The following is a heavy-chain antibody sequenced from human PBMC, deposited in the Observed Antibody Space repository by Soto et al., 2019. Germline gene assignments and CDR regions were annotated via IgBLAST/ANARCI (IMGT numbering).Heavy chain of an antibody. J-gene: IGHJ6*03. CDR1: GCTFSSFS. V-gene: IGHV3-23*01. CDR2: ISGSGGST. Sequence: GESLKVSCAASGCTFSSFSMSGVCQAPGKGLEWVSAISGSGGSTYYADSVKGRFTISRDNSKNTLYLQMNSLRAEDTAVYYCAKEGADYYYYYYYMDVWGKGTTVTVSS. D-gene: IGHD1-26*01. CDR3: AKEGADYYYYYYYMDV.